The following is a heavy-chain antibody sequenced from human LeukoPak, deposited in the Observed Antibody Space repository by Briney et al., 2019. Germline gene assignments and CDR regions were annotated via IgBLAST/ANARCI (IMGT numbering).Heavy chain of an antibody. CDR1: GFTFSSYA. V-gene: IGHV3-23*01. Sequence: PGRSLTLSCAASGFTFSSYAMSWVRQAPGKGLEWVSTITTRSGSTYYADSVKGRFTISRDNSKNTLYLQMNSLRAEDTAVYYCAKEVSWRVAGTMGLDYWGQGTLVTVSS. CDR3: AKEVSWRVAGTMGLDY. J-gene: IGHJ4*02. D-gene: IGHD6-19*01. CDR2: ITTRSGST.